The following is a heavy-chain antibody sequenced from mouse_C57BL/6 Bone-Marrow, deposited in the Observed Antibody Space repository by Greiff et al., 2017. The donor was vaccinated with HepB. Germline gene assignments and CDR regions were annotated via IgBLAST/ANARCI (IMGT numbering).Heavy chain of an antibody. CDR1: GFSLTSYG. CDR2: IWRGGST. CDR3: AKNPNYYLWYFDV. D-gene: IGHD2-1*01. V-gene: IGHV2-5*01. J-gene: IGHJ1*03. Sequence: QVQLQQSGPGLVQPSQSLSITCTVSGFSLTSYGVHWVRQSPGKGLEWLGVIWRGGSTDYNAAFMSRLSITKDNSKSQVFFKMNSLQADDTAIYYCAKNPNYYLWYFDVWGTGTTVTVSS.